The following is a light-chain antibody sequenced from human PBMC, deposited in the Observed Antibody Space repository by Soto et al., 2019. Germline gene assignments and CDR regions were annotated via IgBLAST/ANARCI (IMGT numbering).Light chain of an antibody. V-gene: IGKV1-39*01. J-gene: IGKJ1*01. CDR3: QQSYSIPQT. CDR1: QSISSY. CDR2: AAS. Sequence: DIQMTQSPSSLSAAGGDRVTITCRASQSISSYLNWYQQKPGKAPKLLIYAASSLQSGVPSRFSGSGSGTDFTLTISSLQPEDFATYYCQQSYSIPQTFGQGTKVEIK.